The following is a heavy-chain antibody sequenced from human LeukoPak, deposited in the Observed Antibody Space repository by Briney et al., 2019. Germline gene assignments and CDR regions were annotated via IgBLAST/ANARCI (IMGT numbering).Heavy chain of an antibody. J-gene: IGHJ4*02. D-gene: IGHD4-23*01. CDR2: IKSKTDGGTT. Sequence: GGSLILSCAASGFTFSNAWMNWVRQAPGKGLEWVGRIKSKTDGGTTDYAAPVKGRFTISRDDSKNTLYLQMNSLKTEDTAMYYCTTDGNESDSFDYWGQGTLVTVSS. V-gene: IGHV3-15*07. CDR3: TTDGNESDSFDY. CDR1: GFTFSNAW.